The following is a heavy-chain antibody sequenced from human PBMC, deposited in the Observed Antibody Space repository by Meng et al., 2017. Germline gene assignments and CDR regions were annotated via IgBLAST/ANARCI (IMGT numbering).Heavy chain of an antibody. V-gene: IGHV4-39*07. Sequence: GSLRLSCTVSGGSISSSSYYWGWIRQPPGKGLEWIGSIYYSGSTYYNPSLKSRVTISVDTSKNQFSLKLSSVTAADTAVYYCARDRDGYNYYYYYGMDVWGQGTTVTVSS. J-gene: IGHJ6*02. CDR3: ARDRDGYNYYYYYGMDV. CDR2: IYYSGST. CDR1: GGSISSSSYY. D-gene: IGHD5-24*01.